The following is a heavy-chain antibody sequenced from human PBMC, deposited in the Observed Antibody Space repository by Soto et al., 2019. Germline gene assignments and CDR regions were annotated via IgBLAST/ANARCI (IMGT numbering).Heavy chain of an antibody. CDR1: GYPVTAYY. V-gene: IGHV1-2*02. J-gene: IGHJ3*02. Sequence: QLHLVQSGAVVKKPGASVTVSCSASGYPVTAYYMHWVRQAPGRGLEWMGGINPATGAAKYTQTFQGRGTMTRGTSTSTVFMELGGLTSADTAVFYCAIGGGVGVAGSAAFDMWGQGTLVTVSS. CDR3: AIGGGVGVAGSAAFDM. CDR2: INPATGAA. D-gene: IGHD3-3*01.